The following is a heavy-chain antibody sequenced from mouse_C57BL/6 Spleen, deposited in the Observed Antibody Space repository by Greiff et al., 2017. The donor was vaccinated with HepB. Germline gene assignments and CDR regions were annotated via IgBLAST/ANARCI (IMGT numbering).Heavy chain of an antibody. Sequence: DVMLVESGGGLVKPGGSLKLSCAASGFTFSDYGMHWVRQAPEKGLEWVAYISSGSSTIYYADTVKGRFTISRDNAKNTLFLQMTSLSSEDTAMYYCASTYYSNYYYAMDYWGQGTSVTVSS. J-gene: IGHJ4*01. V-gene: IGHV5-17*01. CDR3: ASTYYSNYYYAMDY. CDR1: GFTFSDYG. D-gene: IGHD2-5*01. CDR2: ISSGSSTI.